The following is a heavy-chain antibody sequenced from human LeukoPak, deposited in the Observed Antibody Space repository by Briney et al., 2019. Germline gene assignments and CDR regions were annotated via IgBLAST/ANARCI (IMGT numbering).Heavy chain of an antibody. CDR1: GYTFTGYY. Sequence: ASVKVSCKASGYTFTGYYMRWVRQAPGQGLEWMGWINPNSGGTNYAQKFQGRVTMTRDTSISTAYMELSRLKSDDTAVYYCARDKRHSSSWYYYYYYMDVWGKGTTVTVSS. J-gene: IGHJ6*03. CDR3: ARDKRHSSSWYYYYYYMDV. V-gene: IGHV1-2*02. D-gene: IGHD6-13*01. CDR2: INPNSGGT.